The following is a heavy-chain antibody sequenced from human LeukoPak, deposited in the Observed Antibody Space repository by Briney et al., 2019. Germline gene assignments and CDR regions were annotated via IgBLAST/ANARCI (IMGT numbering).Heavy chain of an antibody. CDR2: ISSRGNYI. V-gene: IGHV3-21*01. CDR3: ARAVLSCYYMDV. CDR1: EFTFSSYD. D-gene: IGHD6-6*01. Sequence: PGGSLRLSCAASEFTFSSYDMNWVRQVPGKGLEWVSSISSRGNYIDYADSVKGRFTISRDNAKNSLYLQMNSLRAEDTAVYYCARAVLSCYYMDVWGKGTTVTVSS. J-gene: IGHJ6*03.